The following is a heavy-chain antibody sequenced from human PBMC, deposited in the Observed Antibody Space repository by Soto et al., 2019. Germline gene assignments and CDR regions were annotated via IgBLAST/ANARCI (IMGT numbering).Heavy chain of an antibody. V-gene: IGHV3-72*01. Sequence: GGSLRLSCAVSGLTFSDHYMGWVRQAPGKGLDWVGRIRDRVHSYSTEYAASVKGRFTISRDDSRNSLYLQMNSLKMEDTAVFYCVSLWSVTGSRDYWGRGTLLTVSS. J-gene: IGHJ4*02. D-gene: IGHD1-20*01. CDR3: VSLWSVTGSRDY. CDR2: IRDRVHSYST. CDR1: GLTFSDHY.